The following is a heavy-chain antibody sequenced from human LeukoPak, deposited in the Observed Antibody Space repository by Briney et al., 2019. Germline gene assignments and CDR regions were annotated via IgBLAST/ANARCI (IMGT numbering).Heavy chain of an antibody. CDR3: ARDCSSTSCPPGRYYYYMDV. D-gene: IGHD2-2*01. CDR1: GYTFTGYY. CDR2: INPNSGGT. J-gene: IGHJ6*03. Sequence: ASVKVSCKASGYTFTGYYMHWVRQAPGQGLEWMGWINPNSGGTNYAQKFQGRVTMTRDTSISTAYMELSRLRSDDTAVYYCARDCSSTSCPPGRYYYYMDVWGKGTTVTVSS. V-gene: IGHV1-2*02.